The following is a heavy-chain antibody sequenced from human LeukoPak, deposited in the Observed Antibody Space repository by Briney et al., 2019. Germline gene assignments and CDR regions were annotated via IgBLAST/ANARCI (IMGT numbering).Heavy chain of an antibody. V-gene: IGHV1-18*01. Sequence: ASVKVSCKASGYTFTSYGISWVRQAPGQGLEWMGWISAYNGNTNYAQRLQGRVTMTTDTSTNTAYMELRSLRSDDTAVYYCERRGTTGYYYYMDVWGKGTTVTVSS. D-gene: IGHD1-7*01. CDR2: ISAYNGNT. J-gene: IGHJ6*03. CDR3: ERRGTTGYYYYMDV. CDR1: GYTFTSYG.